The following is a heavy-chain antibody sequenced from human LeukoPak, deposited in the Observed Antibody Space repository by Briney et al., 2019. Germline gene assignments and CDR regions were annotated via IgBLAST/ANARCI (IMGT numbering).Heavy chain of an antibody. CDR2: IRYDGSNK. V-gene: IGHV3-30*02. CDR3: AKDEERGYYYYMDV. J-gene: IGHJ6*03. D-gene: IGHD5-24*01. Sequence: PGGSLRLSCAVSGFIFSSYGMHWVRQAPGKGLEWVAFIRYDGSNKYYADSVKGRFTISRDNSKNTLYLQMNSLRAEDTAVYYCAKDEERGYYYYMDVWGKGTTVTVSS. CDR1: GFIFSSYG.